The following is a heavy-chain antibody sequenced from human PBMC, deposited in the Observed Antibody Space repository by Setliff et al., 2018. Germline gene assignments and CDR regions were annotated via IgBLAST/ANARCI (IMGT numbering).Heavy chain of an antibody. CDR3: VRGPNYVDAYYGAFHF. Sequence: PGGSLRLSCIASGFTFSDHYMDWVRQAPGKGLEWVARIRDKAQRYNTEYAASVKGRFSVSRDDSKNSVYLQMNSLKIEDTAVYYCVRGPNYVDAYYGAFHFWGQGTMVTVSS. D-gene: IGHD3-16*01. V-gene: IGHV3-72*01. CDR2: IRDKAQRYNT. CDR1: GFTFSDHY. J-gene: IGHJ3*01.